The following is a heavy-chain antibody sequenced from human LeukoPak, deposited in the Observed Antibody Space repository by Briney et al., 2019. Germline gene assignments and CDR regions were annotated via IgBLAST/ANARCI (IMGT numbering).Heavy chain of an antibody. CDR1: GFTFSSYG. CDR3: AKGLAHCGGDCYSNFQH. CDR2: ISYDGSNK. D-gene: IGHD2-21*02. J-gene: IGHJ1*01. Sequence: PGGSLRLSCAASGFTFSSYGMHWVRQAPGKGLEWVAVISYDGSNKYYADSVKGRFTISRDNSKNTLYLQMNSLRAEDTAVYYCAKGLAHCGGDCYSNFQHWGQGTLVTVSS. V-gene: IGHV3-30*18.